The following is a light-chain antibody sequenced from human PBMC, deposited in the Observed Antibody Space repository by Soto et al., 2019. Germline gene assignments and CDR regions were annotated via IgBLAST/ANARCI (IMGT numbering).Light chain of an antibody. CDR1: SSDVGGYDH. CDR3: SSFAGSNNVV. V-gene: IGLV2-8*01. J-gene: IGLJ3*02. Sequence: QSALTQPPSASGSPGQSVTISCAGTSSDVGGYDHVSWYQQHPGKAPKLMIYDVSKRPSGVPDRFSGSKSGNAASPTVSGLQTEDEADYYCSSFAGSNNVVFGGGTKLTVL. CDR2: DVS.